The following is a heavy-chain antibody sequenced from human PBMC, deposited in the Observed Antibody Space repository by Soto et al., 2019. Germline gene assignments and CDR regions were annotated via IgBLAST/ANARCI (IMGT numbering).Heavy chain of an antibody. Sequence: VASVKVSCKASGYTFTSYGISWVRQAPGQGLEWMGWIRAYNGNTNYAQKLQGRVTMTTDTSTSTAYMELRSLRSDDTAVYYCARDQMAPTPNVYDYVWGSYRDRWFDPWGQGTLVTVSS. J-gene: IGHJ5*02. CDR2: IRAYNGNT. V-gene: IGHV1-18*01. CDR1: GYTFTSYG. D-gene: IGHD3-16*02. CDR3: ARDQMAPTPNVYDYVWGSYRDRWFDP.